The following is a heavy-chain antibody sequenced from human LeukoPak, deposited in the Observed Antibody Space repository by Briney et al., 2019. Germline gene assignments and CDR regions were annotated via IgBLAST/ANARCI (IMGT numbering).Heavy chain of an antibody. Sequence: SETLSLTSAVYGGSFSGYYWSWIRQPPGKGLEWIGEINHSGSTNYNPYLKSRVTISVDTSKNQFSLKLSSVTAADTAVYYCARAHFFGVVISPSNWFDPWGQGTLVTVSS. CDR3: ARAHFFGVVISPSNWFDP. J-gene: IGHJ5*02. D-gene: IGHD3-3*01. CDR1: GGSFSGYY. CDR2: INHSGST. V-gene: IGHV4-34*01.